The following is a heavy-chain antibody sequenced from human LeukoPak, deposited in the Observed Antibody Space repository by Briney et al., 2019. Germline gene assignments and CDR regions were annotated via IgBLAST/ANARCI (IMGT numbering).Heavy chain of an antibody. J-gene: IGHJ3*02. V-gene: IGHV5-51*01. CDR2: IYPADSDI. CDR3: ARRRNYYDLEARFDI. CDR1: GYSINNYW. D-gene: IGHD3-22*01. Sequence: GESLQISCKGSGYSINNYWIGWVRQMPGKGLEWMGIIYPADSDIRYSPSFQGQVTISADKSISTAYLQWSSLKASDTAMYYCARRRNYYDLEARFDIWGQGTMVTVSS.